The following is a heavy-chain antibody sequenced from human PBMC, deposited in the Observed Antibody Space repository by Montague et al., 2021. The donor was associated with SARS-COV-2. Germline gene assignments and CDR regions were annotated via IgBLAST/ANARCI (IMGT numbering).Heavy chain of an antibody. CDR2: IYTNRTT. V-gene: IGHV4-4*07. J-gene: IGHJ6*02. CDR1: GGSISSYY. D-gene: IGHD3-10*01. CDR3: AGGSGIINFYNAGMDV. Sequence: SETLSLTCTVSGGSISSYYWSWIRQPAGKGLEWIGRIYTNRTTNYNPSLKSRVTMSVDTSKNQFSLKLSSVTAADTAVYYCAGGSGIINFYNAGMDVWGQGTTVTVSS.